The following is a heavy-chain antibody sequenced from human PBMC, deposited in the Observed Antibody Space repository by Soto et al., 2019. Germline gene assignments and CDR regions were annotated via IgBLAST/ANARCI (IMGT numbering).Heavy chain of an antibody. CDR1: GFPLSTSGVC. J-gene: IGHJ6*02. Sequence: QITLKESGPTLVKPTQTLTLTCSFSGFPLSTSGVCVSWIRQSPGKALEWLVHIYLDDDKRHRPSLGSRLTITKDTSKNQVVLTMNNMDSVDTATYYCAYLPCSGGSCYWFSFSGMDVWGQGTTVTVS. CDR2: IYLDDDK. CDR3: AYLPCSGGSCYWFSFSGMDV. V-gene: IGHV2-5*02. D-gene: IGHD2-15*01.